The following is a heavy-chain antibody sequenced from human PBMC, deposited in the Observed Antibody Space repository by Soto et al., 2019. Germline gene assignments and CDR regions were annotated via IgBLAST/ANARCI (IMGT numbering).Heavy chain of an antibody. CDR1: GGSMRNYF. CDR3: AAGEANSRNLAPYYLDF. Sequence: SETLSLTCTVSGGSMRNYFWTWIRQPPGKGLEWIGYIHYSGTTSFFPSYNPSLRSRVTISEDTSKNRFSLKLLSVTTADTAVHFCAAGEANSRNLAPYYLDFWGQGTLVTVSS. CDR2: IHYSGTT. D-gene: IGHD6-13*01. J-gene: IGHJ4*02. V-gene: IGHV4-59*01.